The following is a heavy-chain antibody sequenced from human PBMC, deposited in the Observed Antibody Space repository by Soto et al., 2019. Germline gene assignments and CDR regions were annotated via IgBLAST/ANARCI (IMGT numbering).Heavy chain of an antibody. J-gene: IGHJ5*02. D-gene: IGHD3-22*01. CDR2: MNPNSGNT. V-gene: IGHV1-8*01. CDR1: GYTFTSYD. Sequence: GASVKVSCKASGYTFTSYDINWVRQATGQGLEWMGWMNPNSGNTGYAQKFQGRVTMTRNTSISTAYIELSSLRSEDTAVYYCARLGYYDSSGPVGFDPWGQGTLVTV. CDR3: ARLGYYDSSGPVGFDP.